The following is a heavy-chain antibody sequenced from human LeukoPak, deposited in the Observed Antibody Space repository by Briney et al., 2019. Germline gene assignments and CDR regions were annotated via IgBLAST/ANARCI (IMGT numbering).Heavy chain of an antibody. V-gene: IGHV3-30-3*01. CDR3: AFTIAVAGTD. D-gene: IGHD6-19*01. J-gene: IGHJ4*02. Sequence: GGSLRLSCAASGFTFSSYAMHWVRQAPGKGLEWVAVISYDGSNKYYADSVKGRFTISRDNSKNTLCLQMNSLRAEDTAVYYCAFTIAVAGTDWGQGTLVTVSS. CDR2: ISYDGSNK. CDR1: GFTFSSYA.